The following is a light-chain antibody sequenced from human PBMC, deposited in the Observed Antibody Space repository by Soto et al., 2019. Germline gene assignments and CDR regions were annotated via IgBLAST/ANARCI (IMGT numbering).Light chain of an antibody. V-gene: IGKV3-15*01. J-gene: IGKJ1*01. CDR3: QQYNNSPQT. CDR1: QSVTIN. Sequence: ETLMTQSPVTLSVSPGERVTLSCRASQSVTINLAWYHQKPGQAPRLLIYGASTRTTGIPARFTGSGSGTEFTLSISSLQTEDFGIYYCQQYNNSPQTFGQGTKVEIK. CDR2: GAS.